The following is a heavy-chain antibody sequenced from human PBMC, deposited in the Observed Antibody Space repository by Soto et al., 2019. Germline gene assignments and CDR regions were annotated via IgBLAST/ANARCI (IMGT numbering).Heavy chain of an antibody. D-gene: IGHD2-21*02. J-gene: IGHJ5*02. CDR3: ARCGGDCYSSWFDP. V-gene: IGHV4-30-2*01. CDR1: GGSISSGGYS. Sequence: SETLSLTCAVSGGSISSGGYSWSWIRQPPGKGLEWIGYIYHSGSTYYNPSLKSRVTISVDRSKNQFSLKLSSVTAADTAVYYCARCGGDCYSSWFDPWGQGTLVTVSS. CDR2: IYHSGST.